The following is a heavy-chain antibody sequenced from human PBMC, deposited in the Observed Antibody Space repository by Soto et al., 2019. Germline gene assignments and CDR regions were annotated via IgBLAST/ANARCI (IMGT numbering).Heavy chain of an antibody. CDR3: ARATWYCSSTSCSPDTGMDV. CDR2: INPNSGGT. D-gene: IGHD2-2*01. Sequence: ASVKVSCKASGYTFTGYYMHWVRQAPGQGLEWMGWINPNSGGTNYAQKFQGWVTMTRDTSISTAYMELSRLRSDDTAVYYCARATWYCSSTSCSPDTGMDVWGQGTTVTVSS. J-gene: IGHJ6*02. V-gene: IGHV1-2*04. CDR1: GYTFTGYY.